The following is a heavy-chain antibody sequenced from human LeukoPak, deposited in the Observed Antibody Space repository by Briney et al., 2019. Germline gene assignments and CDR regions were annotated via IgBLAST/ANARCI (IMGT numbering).Heavy chain of an antibody. J-gene: IGHJ6*03. D-gene: IGHD4-17*01. V-gene: IGHV1-2*02. CDR2: INPNSGGT. CDR1: GYTFTGYY. CDR3: ARDGYYGWNYYYMDV. Sequence: ASVKVSCKASGYTFTGYYMHWVRQAPGQGLEWMGWINPNSGGTNYAQKFQGRVTMTRDTSISTAYMELSRLRSDDTAVYYCARDGYYGWNYYYMDVWGKGTTVTVSS.